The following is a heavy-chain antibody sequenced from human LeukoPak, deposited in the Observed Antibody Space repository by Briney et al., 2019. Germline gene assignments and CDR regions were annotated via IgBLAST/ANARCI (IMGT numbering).Heavy chain of an antibody. V-gene: IGHV3-23*01. CDR3: AKDLLRNYYSSAFDY. CDR2: TNGSGGST. J-gene: IGHJ4*02. D-gene: IGHD3-22*01. CDR1: GFTFSRYA. Sequence: PGGSLRLSCAASGFTFSRYAMSWVRQAPGKGLDWVSATNGSGGSTYYADSVKGRFTISRDTSKNTLYLHMNSLRAADTAVYYCAKDLLRNYYSSAFDYWGQGTLVTVSS.